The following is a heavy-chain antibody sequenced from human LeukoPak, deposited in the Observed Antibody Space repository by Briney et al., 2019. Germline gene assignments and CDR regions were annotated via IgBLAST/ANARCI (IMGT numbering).Heavy chain of an antibody. D-gene: IGHD1-14*01. J-gene: IGHJ4*02. V-gene: IGHV4-38-2*01. Sequence: SETLSVTCVVSGYSISSRYYWGWIRQSPGKGLEYIGSVYHSGDTYYNPSLESRVTVSVDTSKNQFSLKLTSVTAADTAVYYCATVLRNYYFDNWGQGTLVAVSS. CDR1: GYSISSRYY. CDR2: VYHSGDT. CDR3: ATVLRNYYFDN.